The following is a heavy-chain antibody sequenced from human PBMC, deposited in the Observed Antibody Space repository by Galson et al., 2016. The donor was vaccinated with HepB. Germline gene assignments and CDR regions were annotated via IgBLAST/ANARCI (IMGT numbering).Heavy chain of an antibody. J-gene: IGHJ3*02. D-gene: IGHD6-19*01. CDR1: EFTFSSHW. CDR2: INRDGSSI. CDR3: AREMGGWSEQTDAFDI. V-gene: IGHV3-74*01. Sequence: SLRLSCAASEFTFSSHWMHWVRQTPGKGLVWVSRINRDGSSISYADSVKGRFTISRDNAKNTVYLQVSSLSSEDAAVYYCAREMGGWSEQTDAFDIWGQGTMVTVSS.